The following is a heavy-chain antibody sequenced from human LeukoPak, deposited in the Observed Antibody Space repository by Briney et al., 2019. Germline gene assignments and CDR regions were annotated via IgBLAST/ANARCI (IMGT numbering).Heavy chain of an antibody. CDR1: GFTFSTSW. J-gene: IGHJ4*02. CDR3: SRSLDY. Sequence: GGSLRVSCSASGFTFSTSWMDWVRQAPGKGLEWVANVNQDGSEKYYVDSVKGRFTISRDNAKNSLYLQMNSLRAEDTATYYCSRSLDYWGQGTLVTVSS. V-gene: IGHV3-7*01. CDR2: VNQDGSEK.